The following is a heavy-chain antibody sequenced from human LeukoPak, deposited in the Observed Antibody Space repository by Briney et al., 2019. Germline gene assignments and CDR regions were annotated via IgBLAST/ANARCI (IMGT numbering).Heavy chain of an antibody. CDR2: ISSSGTTI. CDR1: EFTFSSFE. Sequence: PGGSLRLSCVASEFTFSSFEMNWVRQAPGKGLEWVSYISSSGTTIYYADSVKGRFTISRDNAKNVLFLQMASLRAEDTAVYYCARDFIVSYYDSSGFGYWGQGTLVTVSS. J-gene: IGHJ4*02. V-gene: IGHV3-48*03. CDR3: ARDFIVSYYDSSGFGY. D-gene: IGHD3-22*01.